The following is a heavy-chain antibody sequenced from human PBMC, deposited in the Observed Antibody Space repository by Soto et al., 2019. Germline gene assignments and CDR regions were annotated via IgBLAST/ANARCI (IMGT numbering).Heavy chain of an antibody. CDR3: ARSPYCSGGSCYYYGMDV. CDR1: GFTFSSYG. D-gene: IGHD2-15*01. Sequence: RLSCAASGFTFSSYGMHWVRQAPGKGLEWVAVIWYDGSNKYYADSVKGRFTISRDNSKNTLYLQMNSLRAEDTAVDYCARSPYCSGGSCYYYGMDVWGQGTTVTGSS. CDR2: IWYDGSNK. V-gene: IGHV3-33*01. J-gene: IGHJ6*02.